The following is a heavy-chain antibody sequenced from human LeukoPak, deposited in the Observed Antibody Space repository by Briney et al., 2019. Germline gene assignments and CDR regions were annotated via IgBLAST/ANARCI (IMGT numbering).Heavy chain of an antibody. CDR3: ARDSRGKYCSSTSCYKYNWFDP. CDR1: GGSISSGSYY. V-gene: IGHV4-61*02. CDR2: IYTSGST. J-gene: IGHJ5*02. Sequence: SQTLSLTCTVSGGSISSGSYYWSWIRQPAGKGLEWIGRIYTSGSTNYNPSLKSRVTISVDTSKNQFSLKLSSVTAADTAVYYCARDSRGKYCSSTSCYKYNWFDPWGQGTLVTVSS. D-gene: IGHD2-2*02.